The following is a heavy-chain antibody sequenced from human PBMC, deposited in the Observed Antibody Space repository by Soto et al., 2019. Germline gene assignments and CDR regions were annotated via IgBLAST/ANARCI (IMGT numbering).Heavy chain of an antibody. CDR1: GFTFSRNA. CDR3: AKQRADFGSGSDTFYLDN. D-gene: IGHD3-10*01. J-gene: IGHJ4*02. CDR2: ISASGGTT. V-gene: IGHV3-23*01. Sequence: EVQLLESGGGLVQPGGSLRISCLASGFTFSRNAMSWVRQAPGKGLEWVSAISASGGTTYSADSVKGRFAVSRDNSNNQLYLQMDSLSAEDTAVYYCAKQRADFGSGSDTFYLDNWGQGSLVTVSS.